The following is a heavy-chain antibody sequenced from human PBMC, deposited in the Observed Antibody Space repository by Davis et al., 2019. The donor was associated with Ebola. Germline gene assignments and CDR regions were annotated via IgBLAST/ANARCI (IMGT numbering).Heavy chain of an antibody. CDR3: ARTMVRGAVNWFDP. Sequence: MPSETLSLTCTVSGGSISGYSWSWIRQPPGKGLEWIGYIYHSGSTYYNPSLKSRVTISVDRSKNQFSLKLSSVTAADTAVYYCARTMVRGAVNWFDPWGQGTLVTVSS. D-gene: IGHD3-10*01. CDR2: IYHSGST. J-gene: IGHJ5*02. CDR1: GGSISGYS. V-gene: IGHV4-30-2*01.